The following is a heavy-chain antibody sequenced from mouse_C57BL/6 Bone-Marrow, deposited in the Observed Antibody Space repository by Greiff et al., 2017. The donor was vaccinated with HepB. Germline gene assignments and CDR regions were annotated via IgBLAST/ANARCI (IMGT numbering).Heavy chain of an antibody. Sequence: EVMLVESGGGLVQPKGSLKLSCAASGFSFNTYAMNWVRQAPGKGLEWVARIRSKSNNYATYYADSVKDRFTISRDDSESMLYLQINNLKTEDTAMYYCVATWFAYWGQGTRVTVSA. V-gene: IGHV10-1*01. CDR3: VATWFAY. CDR2: IRSKSNNYAT. CDR1: GFSFNTYA. J-gene: IGHJ3*01.